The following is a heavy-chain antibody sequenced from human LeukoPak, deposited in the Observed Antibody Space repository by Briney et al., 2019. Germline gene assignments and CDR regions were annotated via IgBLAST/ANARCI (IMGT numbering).Heavy chain of an antibody. V-gene: IGHV1-18*01. D-gene: IGHD3-22*01. CDR2: ISGYNGKT. CDR3: ARVSLPYYYDSSGSGPFDY. CDR1: GYTFTNYG. Sequence: ASVKVSCKASGYTFTNYGISWVRQAPGQGLEWMGWISGYNGKTKYAQKLQGRVAMTTDTSTSTAYMELRSLRSEDTAVYYCARVSLPYYYDSSGSGPFDYWGQGTLVTVSS. J-gene: IGHJ4*02.